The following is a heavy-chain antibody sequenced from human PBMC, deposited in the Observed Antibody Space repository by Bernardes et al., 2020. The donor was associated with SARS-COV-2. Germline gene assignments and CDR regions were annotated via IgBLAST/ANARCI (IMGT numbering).Heavy chain of an antibody. D-gene: IGHD1-26*01. Sequence: GGSLRLSRAASGLTFSNYWMHWVRQAPGKGLVWVSRISSDGSSTTYADSVKGRFTISRDNAKNTLYLQMNSLRAEDTAVYYCARPGRPGAYYFESWGQGTLV. V-gene: IGHV3-74*01. CDR1: GLTFSNYW. CDR3: ARPGRPGAYYFES. J-gene: IGHJ4*02. CDR2: ISSDGSST.